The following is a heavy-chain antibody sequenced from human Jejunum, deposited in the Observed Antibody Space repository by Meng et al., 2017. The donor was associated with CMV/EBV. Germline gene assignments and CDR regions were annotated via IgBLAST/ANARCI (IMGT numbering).Heavy chain of an antibody. Sequence: SGYSISNAYDWGWIRQPPGKGLEWMGTIYHSGSTYYNPSLKSRVTMSVDTSKNQFSLRLTSVTAADTAVYYCARFGTGAAALFDYWSQGTLVTVSS. V-gene: IGHV4-38-2*01. J-gene: IGHJ4*02. CDR3: ARFGTGAAALFDY. CDR2: IYHSGST. CDR1: GYSISNAYD. D-gene: IGHD6-13*01.